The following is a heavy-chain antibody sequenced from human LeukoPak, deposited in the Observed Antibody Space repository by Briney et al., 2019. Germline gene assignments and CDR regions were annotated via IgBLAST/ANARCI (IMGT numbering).Heavy chain of an antibody. CDR1: GFTLSSYW. V-gene: IGHV3-7*03. Sequence: GGALRLSCAASGFTLSSYWMSWVRQAPGKGLEWVANIKQDGSTKYYVDSVKGRFTISRDNAKKSLYLEMNGLRAEDTAMYYCVKDLGFGMIVPRGFHYWGQGTLVSVSS. J-gene: IGHJ4*02. CDR2: IKQDGSTK. CDR3: VKDLGFGMIVPRGFHY. D-gene: IGHD3-22*01.